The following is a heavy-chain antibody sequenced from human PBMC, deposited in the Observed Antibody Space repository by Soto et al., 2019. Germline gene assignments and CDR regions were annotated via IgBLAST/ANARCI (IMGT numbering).Heavy chain of an antibody. D-gene: IGHD6-19*01. V-gene: IGHV1-58*01. CDR2: IVVGSGNT. Sequence: SVKVSCKASGFTFTSSAVQWVRQARGQRLEWIGWIVVGSGNTNYAQKFQERVTITRDMSTSTAYMELSSLRSEDTAVYYCAATGSGWYAYNWFDPWGQGTLVTV. J-gene: IGHJ5*02. CDR3: AATGSGWYAYNWFDP. CDR1: GFTFTSSA.